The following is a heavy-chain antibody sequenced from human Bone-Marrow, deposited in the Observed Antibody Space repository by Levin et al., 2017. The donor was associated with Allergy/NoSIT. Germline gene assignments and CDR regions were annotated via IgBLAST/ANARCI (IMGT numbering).Heavy chain of an antibody. CDR1: GFTFSDHY. V-gene: IGHV3-72*01. CDR2: TRNKANSYTT. Sequence: GGSLRLSCAASGFTFSDHYMDWVRQAPGKGLEWVGRTRNKANSYTTEYAASVKGRFTISRDDSKNSLYLQMNSLKTEDTAVYYCARYYYDSSGYYYVFDYWGQGTLVTVSS. CDR3: ARYYYDSSGYYYVFDY. D-gene: IGHD3-22*01. J-gene: IGHJ4*02.